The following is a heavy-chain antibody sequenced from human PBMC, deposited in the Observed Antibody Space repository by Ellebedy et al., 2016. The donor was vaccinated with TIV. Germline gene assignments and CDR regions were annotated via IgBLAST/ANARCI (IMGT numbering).Heavy chain of an antibody. V-gene: IGHV3-48*01. D-gene: IGHD5-12*01. CDR2: ISSSSRTI. CDR3: AKGLERAYSGYDSAGY. Sequence: GGSLRLXXAASGFTFRSDSMNWVRQAPGKGLEWVSYISSSSRTIYYADSVKGRFTISRDNAKNSLYLQMNGLRAEDTAFYYCAKGLERAYSGYDSAGYWGQGTLLTVSS. J-gene: IGHJ4*02. CDR1: GFTFRSDS.